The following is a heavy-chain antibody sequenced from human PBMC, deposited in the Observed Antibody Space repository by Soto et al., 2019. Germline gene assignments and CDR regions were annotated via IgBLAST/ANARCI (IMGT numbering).Heavy chain of an antibody. CDR1: GFTFSSYS. CDR3: ARDLYGDNYFDY. V-gene: IGHV3-21*01. Sequence: GGSLRLSCAASGFTFSSYSMNLVRQAPGKGLEWVSSISSSSSYIYYADSVKGRFTISRDNAKNSLYLQMNSLRAEDTAVYYCARDLYGDNYFDYWGQGTLVTVSS. CDR2: ISSSSSYI. D-gene: IGHD4-17*01. J-gene: IGHJ4*02.